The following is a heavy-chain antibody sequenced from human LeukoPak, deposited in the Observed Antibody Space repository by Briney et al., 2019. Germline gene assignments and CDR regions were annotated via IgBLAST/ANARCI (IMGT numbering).Heavy chain of an antibody. J-gene: IGHJ4*02. CDR2: INTDGSST. V-gene: IGHV3-74*01. CDR3: ARDRGDGYNSFDY. D-gene: IGHD5-24*01. CDR1: GFTFSSYW. Sequence: GGSLRLSCATSGFTFSSYWMHWVRQAPGKGLVWVSRINTDGSSTNYADSVKGRFTISRDNAKNTLYLQMNSLRAEDTAVYYCARDRGDGYNSFDYWGQGTLVTVSS.